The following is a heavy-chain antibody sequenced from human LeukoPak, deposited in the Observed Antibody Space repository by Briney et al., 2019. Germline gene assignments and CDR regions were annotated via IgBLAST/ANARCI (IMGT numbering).Heavy chain of an antibody. CDR2: IYYSGST. CDR3: ARKSYYYDSSGYPVSYYFDY. V-gene: IGHV4-59*01. J-gene: IGHJ4*02. CDR1: GGSISSYY. D-gene: IGHD3-22*01. Sequence: PSETLSLTCTVSGGSISSYYWSWTRQPPGKGLEWIGYIYYSGSTNYNPSLKSRVTISVDTSKNQFSLKLSSVTAADTAVYYCARKSYYYDSSGYPVSYYFDYWGQGTLVTVSS.